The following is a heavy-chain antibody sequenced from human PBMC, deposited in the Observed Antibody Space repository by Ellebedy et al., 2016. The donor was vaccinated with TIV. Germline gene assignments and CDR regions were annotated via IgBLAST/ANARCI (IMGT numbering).Heavy chain of an antibody. CDR2: IRQDGSGK. CDR3: ARGTNTRAQWLVDFDY. CDR1: GFTFSSYW. Sequence: GESLKISCAASGFTFSSYWMTWVRQASGKGLEWVANIRQDGSGKYYVDSVKGRFTISRNNAKNSLYLQMNSLRAEDTAVYYCARGTNTRAQWLVDFDYWGQGTLVTVSS. J-gene: IGHJ4*02. D-gene: IGHD6-19*01. V-gene: IGHV3-7*01.